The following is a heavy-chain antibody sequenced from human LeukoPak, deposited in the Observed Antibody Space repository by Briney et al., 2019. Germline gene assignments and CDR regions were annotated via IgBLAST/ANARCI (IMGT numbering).Heavy chain of an antibody. V-gene: IGHV4-59*01. J-gene: IGHJ3*02. Sequence: SETLSLTCTVSGGSISSYYWSWIRQPPGKGLEWIGYIYYSGSTNYNPSLKSRVTISVDTSKNQFSLKLSSVTAADTAVYYCARHARGVVVVPAAMSERWWSAFDIWGQGTMVTVSS. CDR2: IYYSGST. D-gene: IGHD2-2*01. CDR3: ARHARGVVVVPAAMSERWWSAFDI. CDR1: GGSISSYY.